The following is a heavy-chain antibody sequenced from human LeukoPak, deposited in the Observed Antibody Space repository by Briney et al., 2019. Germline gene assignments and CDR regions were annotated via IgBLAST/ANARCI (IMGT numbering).Heavy chain of an antibody. Sequence: SETLSLTCAVYGGSFSGYYWSWIRQPPGKGLEWIGETNHSGSANYNPSLKSRVTISVDTSKNQFSLKLSSVTAADTAVYYCATRPAAGKLFDYWGQGTLVTVSS. J-gene: IGHJ4*02. CDR1: GGSFSGYY. CDR3: ATRPAAGKLFDY. V-gene: IGHV4-34*01. CDR2: TNHSGSA. D-gene: IGHD3-16*01.